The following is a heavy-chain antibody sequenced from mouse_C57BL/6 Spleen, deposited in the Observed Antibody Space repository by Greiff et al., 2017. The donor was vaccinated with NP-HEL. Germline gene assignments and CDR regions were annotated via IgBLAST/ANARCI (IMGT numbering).Heavy chain of an antibody. CDR3: ALIYYGNPYYFDY. D-gene: IGHD2-1*01. CDR2: FDPEDGET. Sequence: EVQLQQSGADLVKPGASVSFSSPPSGSNFKASFIPWWRQRTEQGLEWIGGFDPEDGETKYAPKFQGKATIPADTSSNAAYLQLSSLTSEDTAVYYCALIYYGNPYYFDYWGQGTTLTVSS. J-gene: IGHJ2*01. V-gene: IGHV14-2*01. CDR1: GSNFKASF.